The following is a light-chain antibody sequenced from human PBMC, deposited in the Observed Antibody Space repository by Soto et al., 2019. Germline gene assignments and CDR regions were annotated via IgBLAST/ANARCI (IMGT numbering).Light chain of an antibody. Sequence: QSALSQPPSASGSPGQSVTISCTGTSSDVGGYNYVSWYQQHPGKAPKLMIYEDSKRPSGVPDRFSGSKSGNTASLTVSGLQAEDDSDYYCSSYAGSNNVVFGGGTKLTVL. V-gene: IGLV2-8*01. CDR2: EDS. CDR3: SSYAGSNNVV. J-gene: IGLJ2*01. CDR1: SSDVGGYNY.